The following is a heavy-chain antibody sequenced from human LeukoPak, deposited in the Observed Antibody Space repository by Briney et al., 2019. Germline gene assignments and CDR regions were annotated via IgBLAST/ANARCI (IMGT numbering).Heavy chain of an antibody. CDR1: GGSISSYY. V-gene: IGHV4-59*01. CDR3: ARESAVAGTLDY. Sequence: SETLSLTCTVSGGSISSYYWSWLRQPPGKGLEWIGYIYYSGSTNYNPSLKSRVTISVDTPKNQFSLKLSSVTAADTAVYYCARESAVAGTLDYWGQGTLVTVSS. J-gene: IGHJ4*02. CDR2: IYYSGST. D-gene: IGHD6-19*01.